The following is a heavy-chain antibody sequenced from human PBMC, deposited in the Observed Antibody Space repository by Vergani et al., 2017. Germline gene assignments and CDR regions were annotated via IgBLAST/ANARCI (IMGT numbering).Heavy chain of an antibody. V-gene: IGHV3-23*01. Sequence: EVQLLESGGNLVQPGGSLRLSCVASGFTFTHFAMTWVRQAPGERLEWVSGISGSGGFTYYADSVKGRFTISRDNTKNTMFLQMNNLRAANTAVYYCAKDNVAGYYDSSGYCDYWGQGTLVTVSS. CDR3: AKDNVAGYYDSSGYCDY. CDR1: GFTFTHFA. CDR2: ISGSGGFT. D-gene: IGHD3-22*01. J-gene: IGHJ4*02.